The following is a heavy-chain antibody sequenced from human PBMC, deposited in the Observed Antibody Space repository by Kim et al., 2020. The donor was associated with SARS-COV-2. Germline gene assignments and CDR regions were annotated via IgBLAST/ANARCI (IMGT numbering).Heavy chain of an antibody. V-gene: IGHV5-10-1*01. D-gene: IGHD3-22*01. CDR3: ARHDYYDSSGYKGYDY. J-gene: IGHJ4*02. CDR2: IDPIDSET. CDR1: GYNFPSYW. Sequence: GESLKISCQGSGYNFPSYWIDWLRQMPGKGLEWMGRIDPIDSETIYSPSFQGLVTISADKSKDTAYLHWNNLKASDTAMYYCARHDYYDSSGYKGYDYWGQGTLVTVSS.